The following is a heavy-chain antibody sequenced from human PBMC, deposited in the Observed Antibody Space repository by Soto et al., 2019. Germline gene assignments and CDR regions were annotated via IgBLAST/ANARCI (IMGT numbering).Heavy chain of an antibody. CDR2: IYPGDSDT. CDR1: GYSFTVYW. D-gene: IGHD2-2*01. Sequence: GDSLKISCWGSGYSFTVYWIAWVRQMPGKGLEWMGIIYPGDSDTRYSPSFQGQVTISADKSISTVYLQWSSLKASDTAIYYCARQDGAASYYFDHWGQGTLVTVSS. CDR3: ARQDGAASYYFDH. J-gene: IGHJ4*02. V-gene: IGHV5-51*01.